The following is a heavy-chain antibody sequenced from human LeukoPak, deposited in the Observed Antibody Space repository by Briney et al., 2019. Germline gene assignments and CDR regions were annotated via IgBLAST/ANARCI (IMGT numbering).Heavy chain of an antibody. J-gene: IGHJ3*02. CDR3: ARGLSRDYYDSQGAFDI. Sequence: GGSLRLSCAASGFTFSSYGMHWVRQAPGKGLEWVAVISYDGSNKYYADSVKGRFTISRDNSKNTLYLQMNSLRAEDTAVYYCARGLSRDYYDSQGAFDIWGQGTMVTVSS. D-gene: IGHD3-22*01. V-gene: IGHV3-30*03. CDR1: GFTFSSYG. CDR2: ISYDGSNK.